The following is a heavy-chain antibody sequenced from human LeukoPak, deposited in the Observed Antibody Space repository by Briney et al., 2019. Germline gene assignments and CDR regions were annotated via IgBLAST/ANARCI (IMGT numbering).Heavy chain of an antibody. V-gene: IGHV3-23*01. Sequence: PGGSLRLSCAASGFTFSNYAMSWVRQAPGKGLEWVSGISGSGGSTYYADSVKGRFTISRDNAKNSLYLQMNSLRAEDTAVYYCARPSYGDYSCLDYWGQGTLVTVSS. D-gene: IGHD4-17*01. CDR1: GFTFSNYA. CDR3: ARPSYGDYSCLDY. CDR2: ISGSGGST. J-gene: IGHJ4*02.